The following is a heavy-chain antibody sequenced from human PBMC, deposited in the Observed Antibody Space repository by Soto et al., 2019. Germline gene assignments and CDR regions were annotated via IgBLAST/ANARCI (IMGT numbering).Heavy chain of an antibody. J-gene: IGHJ4*02. CDR2: ISAHNGNT. CDR3: ARGRYGDY. D-gene: IGHD1-1*01. Sequence: QVHLVQSGAEVKKPGASVKVSCKASGYTFTSYGITWVRQAPGQGLEWMGWISAHNGNTDYAQKLQGRVIVTRDTSPRTAYMELRSLRSDDTAVYYCARGRYGDYWGQGARVTGPS. CDR1: GYTFTSYG. V-gene: IGHV1-18*01.